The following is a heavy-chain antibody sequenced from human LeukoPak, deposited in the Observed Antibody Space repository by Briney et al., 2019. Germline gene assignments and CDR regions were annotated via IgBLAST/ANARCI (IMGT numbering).Heavy chain of an antibody. CDR2: MKHDGT. J-gene: IGHJ4*02. V-gene: IGHV1-2*02. Sequence: ASVKVSCRASGYTFTTYDINWVRQAPGQGLEWMGWMKHDGTEYAQKFQGRVTMTRDTSISTAYMELSRLRSDDTAVYYCARGDDIVPDYWGQGTLVTVSS. D-gene: IGHD2-15*01. CDR3: ARGDDIVPDY. CDR1: GYTFTTYD.